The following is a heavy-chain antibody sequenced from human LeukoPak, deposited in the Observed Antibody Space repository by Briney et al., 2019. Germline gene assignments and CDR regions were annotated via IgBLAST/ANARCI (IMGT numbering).Heavy chain of an antibody. V-gene: IGHV1-8*01. CDR2: MNPNSGNT. D-gene: IGHD3-22*01. J-gene: IGHJ1*01. Sequence: ASVKVSCKASGYTFTSYDINWVRQATGQGLEWMGWMNPNSGNTGYAQKFQGRVTMTRNTSISTAYMELSSLRSEDTAVYYCSNYYDSSGYLKHWGQGTLVTVSS. CDR3: SNYYDSSGYLKH. CDR1: GYTFTSYD.